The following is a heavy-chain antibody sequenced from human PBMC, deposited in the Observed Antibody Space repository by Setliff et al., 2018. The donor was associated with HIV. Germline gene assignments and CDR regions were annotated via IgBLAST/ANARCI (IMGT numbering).Heavy chain of an antibody. V-gene: IGHV3-23*01. J-gene: IGHJ4*02. CDR3: ARGPRDYDSSGYTS. CDR1: GFAFTTNA. CDR2: ISGSGHST. D-gene: IGHD3-22*01. Sequence: GSLRLSCAASGFAFTTNAMGWVRQAPGKGLEWLSAISGSGHSTYYADFVRGRFIISRDNSENTLHLQMNSLRADDTALYYCARGPRDYDSSGYTSWGQGTLVTVSS.